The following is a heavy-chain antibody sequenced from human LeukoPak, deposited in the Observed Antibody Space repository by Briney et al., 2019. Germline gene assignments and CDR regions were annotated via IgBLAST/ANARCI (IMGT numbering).Heavy chain of an antibody. CDR3: ARGRPGPAGAGTYDF. CDR2: MNPNSGKT. V-gene: IGHV1-8*01. CDR1: GYTFTTSD. Sequence: TSVKVSCTASGYTFTTSDINWVRQATGQGLEWMGWMNPNSGKTGSAQKFQGRLTMTKNTSTSTAYMEVTGLKFEDTAIYYCARGRPGPAGAGTYDFWGQGTLITVSS. J-gene: IGHJ4*02. D-gene: IGHD6-13*01.